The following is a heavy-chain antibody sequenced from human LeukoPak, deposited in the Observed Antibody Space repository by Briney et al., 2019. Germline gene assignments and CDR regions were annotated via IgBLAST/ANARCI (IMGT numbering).Heavy chain of an antibody. Sequence: PSETLSLTCTVSGGSISTYHWSWIRQPAGKGLEWIGRIYTSGSTSYSPSLKSRVTISVDKSKSQFSLKLRSVTAAGTAVYYCARDLDHCDSTNCHNWFDPWGQGTLVTVSS. CDR2: IYTSGST. V-gene: IGHV4-4*07. D-gene: IGHD2/OR15-2a*01. CDR1: GGSISTYH. J-gene: IGHJ5*02. CDR3: ARDLDHCDSTNCHNWFDP.